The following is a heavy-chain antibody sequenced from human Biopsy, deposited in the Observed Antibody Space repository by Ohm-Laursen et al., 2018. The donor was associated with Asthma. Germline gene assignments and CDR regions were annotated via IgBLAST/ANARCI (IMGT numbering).Heavy chain of an antibody. CDR2: ISWNSGTI. J-gene: IGHJ4*02. Sequence: SLRLSCAASGFSFDDYAMFWVRQAPGKGLEWVPGISWNSGTIDYADSVKGRFTISRDNAKNSLYLQMNSLRGADTALYYCVKDIRLQLWGFDSWGQGTLVTVSS. V-gene: IGHV3-9*01. D-gene: IGHD6-13*01. CDR3: VKDIRLQLWGFDS. CDR1: GFSFDDYA.